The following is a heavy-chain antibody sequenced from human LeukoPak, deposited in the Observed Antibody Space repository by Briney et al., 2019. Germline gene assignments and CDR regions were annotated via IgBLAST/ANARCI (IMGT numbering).Heavy chain of an antibody. J-gene: IGHJ5*02. V-gene: IGHV4-34*01. CDR3: ARGGPYYDILTGYYPDNWFDP. Sequence: SETLSLTCAVYGGSFSGYYWSWIRQPPGKGLEWIGEINHSGSTNYNPSLKSRVTISVDTSKSQFSLKLSSVTAADTAVYYCARGGPYYDILTGYYPDNWFDPWGQGTLVTVSS. CDR1: GGSFSGYY. CDR2: INHSGST. D-gene: IGHD3-9*01.